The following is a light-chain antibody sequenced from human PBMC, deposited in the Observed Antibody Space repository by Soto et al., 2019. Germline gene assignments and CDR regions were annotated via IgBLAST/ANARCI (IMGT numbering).Light chain of an antibody. CDR3: QQYDNYPLT. Sequence: DIQMTQSPSTLSASVGDRVTITCRASQSINNWLAWYQQKPGKAPKFLIYDASNLESGVPSRFSGSASGTEFTLTISSLQPDDFATYYCQQYDNYPLTFDGGTKVDI. CDR2: DAS. V-gene: IGKV1-5*01. J-gene: IGKJ4*01. CDR1: QSINNW.